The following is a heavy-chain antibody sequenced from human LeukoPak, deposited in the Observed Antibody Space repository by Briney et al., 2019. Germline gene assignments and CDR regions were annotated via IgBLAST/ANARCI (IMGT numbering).Heavy chain of an antibody. D-gene: IGHD3-9*01. CDR1: GFTFSSFA. J-gene: IGHJ3*01. CDR2: TGTSSANT. Sequence: GGSLRLSCAASGFTFSSFALSWIRQAPGKGLELVSATGTSSANTYYADSVKGRFTISRDNSQNTLYLQINNLRAEDTAVYYCARDPPVLRYFDWLPQRDAFDVWGQGTMVTVSS. CDR3: ARDPPVLRYFDWLPQRDAFDV. V-gene: IGHV3-23*01.